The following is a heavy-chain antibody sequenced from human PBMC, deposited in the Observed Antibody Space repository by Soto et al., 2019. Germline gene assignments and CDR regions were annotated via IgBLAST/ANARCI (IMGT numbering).Heavy chain of an antibody. J-gene: IGHJ4*02. V-gene: IGHV3-23*01. CDR2: LSGDGSRA. Sequence: KLLESGGQLIQPGGSLRLSCAGTGFNFGGYAMSWVRQAPGKGLEWVSTLSGDGSRAYYADSVRGRFTVSRDNSKSTLYLRMNSLRADDTVIYYCAKRGGYAISFYDSWGQGTLVTVSS. CDR3: AKRGGYAISFYDS. D-gene: IGHD3-16*01. CDR1: GFNFGGYA.